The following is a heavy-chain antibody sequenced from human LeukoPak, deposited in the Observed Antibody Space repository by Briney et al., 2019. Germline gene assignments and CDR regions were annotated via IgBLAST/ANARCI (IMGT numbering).Heavy chain of an antibody. V-gene: IGHV1-8*01. Sequence: GASVKVSCKASGYTFTSYDINWVRQATGQGLEWMGWMNPNSGNTGYARKFQGRVTMTRNTSISTAYMELSSLTSEDTAVYFCARGGLVPAGNGWGQGTLVTVSS. J-gene: IGHJ4*02. CDR3: ARGGLVPAGNG. D-gene: IGHD2-2*01. CDR2: MNPNSGNT. CDR1: GYTFTSYD.